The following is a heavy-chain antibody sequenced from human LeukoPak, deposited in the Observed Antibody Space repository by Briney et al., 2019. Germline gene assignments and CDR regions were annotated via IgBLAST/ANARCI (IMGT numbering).Heavy chain of an antibody. Sequence: PGGSLRLSCAASGFTFSSYAMSWVRQAPGKGLEWVSSIYFSGGNTYSADCVKGRFTISRDNSRNTLYLQMNSLRAEDTAVYYCVKDQGEAIVPRRFDYWGQGTLVTVSS. J-gene: IGHJ4*02. CDR3: VKDQGEAIVPRRFDY. V-gene: IGHV3-23*01. CDR2: IYFSGGNT. D-gene: IGHD6-6*01. CDR1: GFTFSSYA.